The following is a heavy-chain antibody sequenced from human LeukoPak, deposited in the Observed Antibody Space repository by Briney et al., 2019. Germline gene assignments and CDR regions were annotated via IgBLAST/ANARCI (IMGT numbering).Heavy chain of an antibody. J-gene: IGHJ2*01. CDR2: IYYSGST. D-gene: IGHD6-25*01. Sequence: SETLSLTCTVSGGSISSYYWSWIRQPPGKGLEWIGYIYYSGSTNYIPSLKSRVTISVDTSKNQFSLKLSSVTAADTAVYYCARQGGGFWYFDLWGRGTLVTVSS. CDR3: ARQGGGFWYFDL. CDR1: GGSISSYY. V-gene: IGHV4-59*08.